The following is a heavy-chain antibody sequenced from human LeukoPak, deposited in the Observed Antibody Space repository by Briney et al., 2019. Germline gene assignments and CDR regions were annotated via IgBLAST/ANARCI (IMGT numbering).Heavy chain of an antibody. CDR2: IYPGDSDT. Sequence: GEPLKISCKGSGYSFTSYWIGWVRQMPGKGLEWMGIIYPGDSDTRYSPSFQGQVTISADKSISTAYLQWSSLKASDTAMYYCARSNPVGYPENRYFDLWGRGTLVTVSS. CDR3: ARSNPVGYPENRYFDL. J-gene: IGHJ2*01. CDR1: GYSFTSYW. D-gene: IGHD3-22*01. V-gene: IGHV5-51*01.